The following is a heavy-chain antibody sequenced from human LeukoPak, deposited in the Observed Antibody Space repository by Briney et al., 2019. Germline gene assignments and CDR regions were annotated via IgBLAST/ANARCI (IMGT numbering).Heavy chain of an antibody. CDR1: GVSINTCCYY. D-gene: IGHD3-10*01. CDR2: KYYSGST. V-gene: IGHV4-61*01. CDR3: ARGRRYGFDFDS. J-gene: IGHJ4*02. Sequence: SETLSLTCAVSGVSINTCCYYWTSIRQPPGKGLEWIGYKYYSGSTRYNSSLRSRLTISLDTSKNQFSLRLTSVTAADTAVYYCARGRRYGFDFDSWGQGTLVIVAS.